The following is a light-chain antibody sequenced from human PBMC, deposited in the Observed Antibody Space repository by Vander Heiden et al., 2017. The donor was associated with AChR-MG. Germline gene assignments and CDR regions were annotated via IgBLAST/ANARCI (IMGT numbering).Light chain of an antibody. V-gene: IGKV2-28*01. J-gene: IGKJ1*01. Sequence: DIVMTQSPLSLPVTPGEPASISCRSSQSLLHSNGYNYLDWYLQKPGQPPQLLIYLGSNRASGVPDRFSGSGSGTDFTLKISRVEAEDVGVYYCRQALRTPPTFGQGTKMEIK. CDR1: QSLLHSNGYNY. CDR2: LGS. CDR3: RQALRTPPT.